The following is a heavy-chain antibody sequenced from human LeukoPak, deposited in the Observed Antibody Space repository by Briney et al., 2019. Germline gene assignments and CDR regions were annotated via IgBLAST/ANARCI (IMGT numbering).Heavy chain of an antibody. CDR2: IYYSGST. CDR1: GGSIRSYY. V-gene: IGHV4-59*12. J-gene: IGHJ4*02. CDR3: ARDLPYYGNFDY. D-gene: IGHD3-10*01. Sequence: SETLSLTCTVSGGSIRSYYWSWIRQPPGKGLECIAYIYYSGSTNYNPSLKSRVTMSVDTSKNQFSLKLSSVTAADTTVYYCARDLPYYGNFDYWGQGTLVTVSS.